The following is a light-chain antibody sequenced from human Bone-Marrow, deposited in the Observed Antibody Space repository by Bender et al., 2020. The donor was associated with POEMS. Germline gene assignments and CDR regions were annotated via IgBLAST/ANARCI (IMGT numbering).Light chain of an antibody. V-gene: IGLV3-25*02. J-gene: IGLJ3*02. CDR3: AAWEDSLNGWV. CDR2: KDN. Sequence: SNELTQSPSVSVSPGQTARITCSADALSRQYAYWYQQKPGQAPVLLIYKDNERPSGIPERFSGSKSGTSASLAISGLQSEDEADYYCAAWEDSLNGWVFGGGTKLTVL. CDR1: ALSRQY.